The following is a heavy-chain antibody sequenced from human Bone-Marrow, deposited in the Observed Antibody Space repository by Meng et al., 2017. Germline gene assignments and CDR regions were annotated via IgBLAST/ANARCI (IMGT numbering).Heavy chain of an antibody. CDR2: INPKSGDT. D-gene: IGHD6-13*01. Sequence: QVRLGRSGVQVKKPGASVKVSCKASGYTFPDYWLHWVRRAPGQGLEWMGRINPKSGDTHYAQRFQGRVTMTGDTSISTAYMELSGLRSDDTAMYYCARDEDISAAGKLFGDYWGQGTLVTVSS. CDR3: ARDEDISAAGKLFGDY. J-gene: IGHJ4*02. CDR1: GYTFPDYW. V-gene: IGHV1-2*06.